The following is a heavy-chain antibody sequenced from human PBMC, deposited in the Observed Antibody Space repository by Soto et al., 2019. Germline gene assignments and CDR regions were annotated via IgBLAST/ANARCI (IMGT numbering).Heavy chain of an antibody. D-gene: IGHD2-15*01. CDR1: ASIFSGYG. Sequence: QKYLVESGGGVVQPGGSLRLSCVASASIFSGYGMHWVRQAPGKGLEWVAVIWYDGSNKYYADSVKGRFTISRDNSKNMLYLQMDSLRAEDTAVYHCARDGVGGTVFRGYCDYWGQGTLVTVSS. CDR2: IWYDGSNK. V-gene: IGHV3-33*01. CDR3: ARDGVGGTVFRGYCDY. J-gene: IGHJ4*02.